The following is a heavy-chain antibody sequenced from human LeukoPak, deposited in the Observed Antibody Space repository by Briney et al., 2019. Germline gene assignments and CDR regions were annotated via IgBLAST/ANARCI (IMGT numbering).Heavy chain of an antibody. V-gene: IGHV3-53*01. J-gene: IGHJ6*03. Sequence: GGSLRLSCAASGFTFSNYAMSWVRQAPGKGLEWVSVIYSGGSTYYADSVKGRFTISRDNSKNTLYLQMNSLRAEDTAVYYCAQHDYGDYFPYYMDVWGKGTTVTVSS. CDR2: IYSGGST. CDR3: AQHDYGDYFPYYMDV. D-gene: IGHD4-17*01. CDR1: GFTFSNYA.